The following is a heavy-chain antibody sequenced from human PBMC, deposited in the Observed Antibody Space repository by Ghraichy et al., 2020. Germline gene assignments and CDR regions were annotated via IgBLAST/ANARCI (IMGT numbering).Heavy chain of an antibody. CDR1: GFTFSSYW. CDR3: ARGGGCSSTSCYADYYYYYGMDV. J-gene: IGHJ6*02. Sequence: GESLNISCAASGFTFSSYWMHWVRQAPGKGLVWVSRINSDGSSTSYADSVKGRFTISRDNAKNTLYLQMNSLRAEDTAVYYCARGGGCSSTSCYADYYYYYGMDVWGQGTTVTVSS. CDR2: INSDGSST. D-gene: IGHD2-2*01. V-gene: IGHV3-74*01.